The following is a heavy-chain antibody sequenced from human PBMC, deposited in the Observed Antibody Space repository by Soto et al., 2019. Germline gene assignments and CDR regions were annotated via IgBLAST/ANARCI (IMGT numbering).Heavy chain of an antibody. CDR1: GFSLSTSGVG. J-gene: IGHJ3*02. Sequence: SRPTLVHPTQTLTLPCTFSGFSLSTSGVGVGWIRQPPGKALEWLALIYWDDDKRYSPSLKSRLTITKDTSKNQVVLTMANMDPVDTATYYCAHQWGYWYGSWSYRGYAFDNWVPGTVVTGSS. D-gene: IGHD3-10*01. V-gene: IGHV2-5*02. CDR2: IYWDDDK. CDR3: AHQWGYWYGSWSYRGYAFDN.